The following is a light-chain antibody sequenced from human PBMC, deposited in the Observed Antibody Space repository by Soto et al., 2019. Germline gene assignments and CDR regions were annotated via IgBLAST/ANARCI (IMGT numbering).Light chain of an antibody. V-gene: IGLV2-14*03. CDR2: DVT. Sequence: QSALTQPASVSGSPGQSITISCSGTSSDIGSYNHVAWYQQFPGKSPKLMIYDVTNRPSGVSNRFSGSKSGNTASLTISGLQAEDEADYYCLSYSSSTSPYVLGTGTKVTV. CDR3: LSYSSSTSPYV. CDR1: SSDIGSYNH. J-gene: IGLJ1*01.